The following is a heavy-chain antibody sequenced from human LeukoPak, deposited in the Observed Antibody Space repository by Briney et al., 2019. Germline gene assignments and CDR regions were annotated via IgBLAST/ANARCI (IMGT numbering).Heavy chain of an antibody. Sequence: ASVNVSCKVSGYILTEISMHWVRQAAGKGLEGMGGFDPEDGDTIYAQKFQGRVTMTEDTSTDTAYMELSSLRSEDTAVYYCATVSFGYISSWPFDYWGQGTLVTVSS. D-gene: IGHD6-13*01. J-gene: IGHJ4*02. V-gene: IGHV1-24*01. CDR3: ATVSFGYISSWPFDY. CDR2: FDPEDGDT. CDR1: GYILTEIS.